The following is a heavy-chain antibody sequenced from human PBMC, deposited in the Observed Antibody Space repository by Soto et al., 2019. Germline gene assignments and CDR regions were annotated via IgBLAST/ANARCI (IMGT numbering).Heavy chain of an antibody. Sequence: SETLSLTCAVYGGSFSGYYWTWIRQPPGKGLEWIGEINHSGSTNYNPSLKSRVTISVDTSKNQFTLKLSSVTAADTAVYYCARDPLVVTATGGYYYGMDVWGQGTTVTVSS. D-gene: IGHD2-21*02. CDR2: INHSGST. J-gene: IGHJ6*02. V-gene: IGHV4-34*01. CDR3: ARDPLVVTATGGYYYGMDV. CDR1: GGSFSGYY.